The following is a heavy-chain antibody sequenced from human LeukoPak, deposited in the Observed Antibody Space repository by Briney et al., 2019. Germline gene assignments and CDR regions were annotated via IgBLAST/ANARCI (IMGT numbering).Heavy chain of an antibody. CDR2: ISDSGGTT. V-gene: IGHV3-23*01. D-gene: IGHD6-13*01. CDR1: GFTFSSYA. J-gene: IGHJ4*02. CDR3: ARDALGDSSSWYPLDY. Sequence: GGSLRLSCAASGFTFSSYAMSWVRHAPGEGLEWVSAISDSGGTTYYVDSVKGRFTISRDNSKNTLYLQMNSLRAEDTAVYYCARDALGDSSSWYPLDYWGQGTLVTVSS.